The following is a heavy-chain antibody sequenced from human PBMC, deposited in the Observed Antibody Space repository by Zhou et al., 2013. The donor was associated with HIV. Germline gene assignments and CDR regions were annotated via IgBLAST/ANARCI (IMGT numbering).Heavy chain of an antibody. CDR1: GGTFSSYA. J-gene: IGHJ5*02. Sequence: QVQLVQSGAEVKKPGSSVKVSCKASGGTFSSYAISWVRQAPGQGLEWMGRIIPIFGTANYAQKFQGRVTITADESTSTAYMELSSLRSEDTAVYYCASVYPSLWFGELFAGGWFDPWGQGTLVTVSS. CDR3: ASVYPSLWFGELFAGGWFDP. D-gene: IGHD3-10*01. V-gene: IGHV1-69*15. CDR2: IIPIFGTA.